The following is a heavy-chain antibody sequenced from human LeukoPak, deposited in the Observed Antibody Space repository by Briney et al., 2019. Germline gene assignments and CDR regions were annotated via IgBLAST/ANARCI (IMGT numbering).Heavy chain of an antibody. CDR3: ARELRGTPYYFGY. CDR2: IYYSGST. D-gene: IGHD5-24*01. Sequence: SETLSLTCTVSGGSISSYYWSWIRQPPGKGLEWIGYIYYSGSTNYNPSLKSRVTISVDTSKNQFSLKLSSVTAADTAVYYCARELRGTPYYFGYWGQGTLVTVSS. CDR1: GGSISSYY. J-gene: IGHJ4*02. V-gene: IGHV4-59*01.